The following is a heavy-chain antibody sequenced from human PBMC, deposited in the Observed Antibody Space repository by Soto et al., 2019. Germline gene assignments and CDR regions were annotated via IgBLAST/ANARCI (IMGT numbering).Heavy chain of an antibody. J-gene: IGHJ6*02. CDR3: VRVMDFWGGFGRGKHYAMDV. Sequence: EVQLVESGWGLVQPGGSLRLSCAASGFTFTTYRMNWARQAPGKGLEWVANIKQDGSEEYSVDSVKGRFAISRDNAKNSMYLQMNSLRAEDTAVYYCVRVMDFWGGFGRGKHYAMDVWGQGTTVTVSS. V-gene: IGHV3-7*01. CDR2: IKQDGSEE. D-gene: IGHD3-3*01. CDR1: GFTFTTYR.